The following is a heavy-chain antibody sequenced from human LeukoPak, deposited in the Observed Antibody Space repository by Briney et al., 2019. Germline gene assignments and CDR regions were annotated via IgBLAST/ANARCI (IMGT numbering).Heavy chain of an antibody. Sequence: GGSLRLSCAASGFTFSSYGMSWVRQAPGKGLQWVTFIRYDGNNKHYVDSVKGRFTISRDNARKSLYLQMNSLRVEDTAMYYCVREGGSGWYSGWFDPWGQGTLVTVSS. CDR2: IRYDGNNK. D-gene: IGHD6-19*01. CDR3: VREGGSGWYSGWFDP. V-gene: IGHV3-30*02. CDR1: GFTFSSYG. J-gene: IGHJ5*02.